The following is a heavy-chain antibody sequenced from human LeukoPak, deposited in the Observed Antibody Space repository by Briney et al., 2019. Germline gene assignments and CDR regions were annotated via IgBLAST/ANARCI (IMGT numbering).Heavy chain of an antibody. CDR1: GFTFSSYG. CDR3: AKESLSPLYYYFDY. Sequence: GGSLRLSCAASGFTFSSYGMHWVRQAPGKGLEWVAVISYDGSNKYYADSVKGRFTISRDNPKNTLYLQMNSLRAEDTAVYYCAKESLSPLYYYFDYWGQGTLVTVSS. V-gene: IGHV3-30*18. D-gene: IGHD2-15*01. J-gene: IGHJ4*02. CDR2: ISYDGSNK.